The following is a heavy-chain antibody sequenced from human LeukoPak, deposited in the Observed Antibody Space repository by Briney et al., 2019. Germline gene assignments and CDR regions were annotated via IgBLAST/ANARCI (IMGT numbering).Heavy chain of an antibody. CDR2: IKQDGSEK. Sequence: GGSLRLSCAASGFTFSSYWMSWVRQAPGKGLEWVANIKQDGSEKYYVDSVKGRFTISRDNAKNSLYLQMNSLRAEDTAVYYRARERGYYDSSGYGGAFDIWGQGTMVTVSS. V-gene: IGHV3-7*01. CDR3: ARERGYYDSSGYGGAFDI. J-gene: IGHJ3*02. CDR1: GFTFSSYW. D-gene: IGHD3-22*01.